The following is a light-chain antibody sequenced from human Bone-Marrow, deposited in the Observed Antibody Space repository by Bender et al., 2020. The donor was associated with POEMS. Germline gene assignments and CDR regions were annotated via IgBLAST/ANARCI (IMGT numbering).Light chain of an antibody. V-gene: IGLV2-23*02. Sequence: QSALTQPASVSGSPGQSITISCTGTSSDVGVYDYVYWYQQHPGNAPKLLIYEVTKRPSGIPDRFSGSKSGNTASLTISGLQAEDEADYSCCSYAGSGTLVFGGGTKLTVL. J-gene: IGLJ2*01. CDR1: SSDVGVYDY. CDR2: EVT. CDR3: CSYAGSGTLV.